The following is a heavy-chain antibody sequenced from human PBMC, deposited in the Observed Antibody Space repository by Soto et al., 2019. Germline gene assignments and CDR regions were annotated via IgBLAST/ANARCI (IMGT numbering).Heavy chain of an antibody. Sequence: EVQLVESGGGLVQPGGSLRLSCAASGVTVSSNYMSWVRQAPGKGLEWVSVIYSGGNTYYADSVKGRFTISRDNSKNTLYLQMNSPRAEDTAVYYCARHGYNYGGGYFDYWGQGTLVTVSS. D-gene: IGHD5-18*01. J-gene: IGHJ4*02. CDR1: GVTVSSNY. V-gene: IGHV3-66*04. CDR3: ARHGYNYGGGYFDY. CDR2: IYSGGNT.